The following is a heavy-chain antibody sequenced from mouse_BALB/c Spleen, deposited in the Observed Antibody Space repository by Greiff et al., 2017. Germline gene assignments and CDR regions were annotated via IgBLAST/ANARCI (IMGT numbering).Heavy chain of an antibody. Sequence: VQLQQSGAELVKPGASVKLSCKASGYTFTSYYMYWVKQRPGQGLEWIGEINPSNGGTNFNEKFKSKATLTVDKSSSTAYMQLSSLTSEDSAVYYCTLLLRYAMDYWGQGTSVTVSS. V-gene: IGHV1S81*02. CDR1: GYTFTSYY. CDR3: TLLLRYAMDY. J-gene: IGHJ4*01. CDR2: INPSNGGT. D-gene: IGHD1-1*01.